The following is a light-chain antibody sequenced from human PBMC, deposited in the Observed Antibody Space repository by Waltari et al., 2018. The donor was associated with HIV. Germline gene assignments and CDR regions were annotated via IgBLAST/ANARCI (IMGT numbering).Light chain of an antibody. V-gene: IGLV1-47*01. CDR1: SSNLGSNY. CDR3: AAWGNSLSLL. CDR2: RNT. J-gene: IGLJ2*01. Sequence: QSVLTHPPSASGTPGQRVTISSSGSSSNLGSNYVYWYPQLPGTAPNLLRYRNTQRPSGVPDRCSGSKSGTSASLAISGLRSEDEADYYCAAWGNSLSLLFGGGTKLTVL.